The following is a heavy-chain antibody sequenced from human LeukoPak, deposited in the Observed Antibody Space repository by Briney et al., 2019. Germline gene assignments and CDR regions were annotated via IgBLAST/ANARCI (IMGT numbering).Heavy chain of an antibody. J-gene: IGHJ4*02. CDR2: ISGSAGST. CDR1: GFTFNTYA. CDR3: AKGKGSSSSSIDW. D-gene: IGHD2-15*01. V-gene: IGHV3-23*01. Sequence: GGSLRLSCVASGFTFNTYAMSWVRQAPGKGLEWVSAISGSAGSTYYADSVKGRFTISRDNSKNILYLQIHSLRAEDTAVYYCAKGKGSSSSSIDWWGQGTLVTVSS.